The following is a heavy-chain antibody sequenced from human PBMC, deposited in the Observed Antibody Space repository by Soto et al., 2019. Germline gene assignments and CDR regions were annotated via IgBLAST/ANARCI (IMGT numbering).Heavy chain of an antibody. CDR2: IYYSGAT. Sequence: SETLSLTCTVSGDSMSDNTYHWDWIRQPPGKGLEWIGTIYYSGATHYNASLKSRVTISVDTSKNQFFLKLSFVTAADTAVYFCARHYSSGNNYSPINYWGQGALIT. V-gene: IGHV4-39*01. CDR1: GDSMSDNTYH. CDR3: ARHYSSGNNYSPINY. D-gene: IGHD3-10*01. J-gene: IGHJ4*02.